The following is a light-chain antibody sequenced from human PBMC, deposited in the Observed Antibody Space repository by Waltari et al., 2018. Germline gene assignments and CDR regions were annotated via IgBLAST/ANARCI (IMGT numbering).Light chain of an antibody. CDR1: QTVLHSSSNKNY. CDR2: WAS. Sequence: DIVLTQSPDSLSVSLGERATLNCKSSQTVLHSSSNKNYLAWYQQKPGQAPKLLIYWASTRESGVPDRFSGSGSGTEFTLTITSLQTEDAAVYHCQQYLSSPPTFGGGTKVEIK. CDR3: QQYLSSPPT. J-gene: IGKJ4*01. V-gene: IGKV4-1*01.